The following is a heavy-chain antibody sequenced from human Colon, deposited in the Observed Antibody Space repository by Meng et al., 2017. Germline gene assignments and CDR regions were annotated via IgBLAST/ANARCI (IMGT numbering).Heavy chain of an antibody. Sequence: GGSLRLSCAASGFTVSNYAVSWVRQAPGKGLEWVSAINDRGGRTFYADSVRGRFTISRDNSNNTFFLQMNNLRAEDTAIYYCAKGRWGYCFGGSCYPEIWGQGMLVTVSS. J-gene: IGHJ4*02. CDR1: GFTVSNYA. CDR3: AKGRWGYCFGGSCYPEI. CDR2: INDRGGRT. V-gene: IGHV3-23*01. D-gene: IGHD2-15*01.